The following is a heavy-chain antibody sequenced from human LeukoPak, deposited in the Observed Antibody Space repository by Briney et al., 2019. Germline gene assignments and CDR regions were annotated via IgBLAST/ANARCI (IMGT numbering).Heavy chain of an antibody. CDR1: GFTFSTYS. CDR3: ARDPRIYCTNGICRDDYFDN. V-gene: IGHV3-21*01. D-gene: IGHD2-8*01. Sequence: GGSLRLSCAASGFTFSTYSMNWVRQAPGKGLEWVSSITSTSIYKYYADSLKGRFTISRDNAKDSLFLQMNSLRAEDTAIHYCARDPRIYCTNGICRDDYFDNWGQGTLVTVSS. J-gene: IGHJ4*02. CDR2: ITSTSIYK.